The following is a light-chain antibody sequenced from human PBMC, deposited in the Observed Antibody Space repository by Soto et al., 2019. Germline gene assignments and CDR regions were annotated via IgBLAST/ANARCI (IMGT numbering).Light chain of an antibody. Sequence: EIVLTQSPATLSLSPGQRATLSCRASQSVGSYLAWYQQKPGQAPRLLIYDASNRATGIPDRFSGSGSGTDFSLTISSLEPEDFAVYYCHQRRNWPRNFGQGTKLEIK. CDR3: HQRRNWPRN. V-gene: IGKV3-11*01. J-gene: IGKJ2*01. CDR1: QSVGSY. CDR2: DAS.